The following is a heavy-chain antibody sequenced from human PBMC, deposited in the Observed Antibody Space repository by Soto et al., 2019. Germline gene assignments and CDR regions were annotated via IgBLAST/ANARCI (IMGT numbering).Heavy chain of an antibody. V-gene: IGHV3-30*03. D-gene: IGHD4-17*01. CDR1: GFTFSSYG. CDR3: ARDDYGDYGGSGNWFDP. J-gene: IGHJ5*02. Sequence: GGSLRLSCAASGFTFSSYGMHWVRQAPGKGLEWVAVISYDGSNKYYADSVKGRFTISRDNSKNTLYLQMNSLRAEDTAVYYCARDDYGDYGGSGNWFDPWGQGTLVTVSS. CDR2: ISYDGSNK.